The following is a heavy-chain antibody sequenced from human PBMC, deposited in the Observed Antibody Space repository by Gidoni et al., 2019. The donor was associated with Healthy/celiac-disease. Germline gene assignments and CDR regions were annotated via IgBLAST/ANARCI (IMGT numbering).Heavy chain of an antibody. J-gene: IGHJ3*02. D-gene: IGHD3-22*01. CDR2: ISSSSSTI. Sequence: EVQLVESGGGLVQPGGSLRLSCAASGFTFSSVSMNWVRQAPVKGLEWVSYISSSSSTIYYADSVKGRFTISRDNAKNSLYLQMNSLRAEDTAVYYCARDPEPTYYYDSSGYFPPGIWGQGTMVTVSS. CDR3: ARDPEPTYYYDSSGYFPPGI. CDR1: GFTFSSVS. V-gene: IGHV3-48*01.